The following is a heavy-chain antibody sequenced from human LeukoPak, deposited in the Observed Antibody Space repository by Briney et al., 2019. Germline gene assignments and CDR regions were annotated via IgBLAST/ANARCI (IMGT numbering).Heavy chain of an antibody. V-gene: IGHV3-23*01. Sequence: GGSLRLSCAASGFTFSSYAMSWVRQAPGKGLEWVSAISGRGGSTYYAGSVKGRFTISRDNSKNTLYLQMNSLRAEDTAVYYCAKDGAVRATLDYFDYWGQGTLVTVSS. CDR3: AKDGAVRATLDYFDY. J-gene: IGHJ4*02. CDR2: ISGRGGST. D-gene: IGHD1-26*01. CDR1: GFTFSSYA.